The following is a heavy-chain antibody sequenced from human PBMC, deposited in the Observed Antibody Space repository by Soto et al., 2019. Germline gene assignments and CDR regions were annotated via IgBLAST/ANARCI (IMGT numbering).Heavy chain of an antibody. D-gene: IGHD5-12*01. CDR1: GLTFSSYE. Sequence: EVQLVESGGGLVQPGGSLRLSCAASGLTFSSYEMNWVGQAPGKGLEWVSYISSSGSTIYYADSVKGRFTISRDNAKNSLYLQMNSLRAEDTAVYYCAREVATIDYWGQGTLVTVSS. CDR3: AREVATIDY. CDR2: ISSSGSTI. V-gene: IGHV3-48*03. J-gene: IGHJ4*02.